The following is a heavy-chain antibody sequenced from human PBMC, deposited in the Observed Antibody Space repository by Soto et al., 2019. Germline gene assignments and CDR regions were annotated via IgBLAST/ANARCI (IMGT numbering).Heavy chain of an antibody. V-gene: IGHV1-18*01. CDR3: ARDAYYDSSGYDYLGEYFQY. D-gene: IGHD3-22*01. CDR2: ISAYNGNT. Sequence: QVQLVQSGAEVKKPGASVKVSCKASGYTCTRYGITWVRHAPGQGLEWMGWISAYNGNTNYAQKLQGRVTMTTDTSLTTASMELRSLRSDDTAVYYCARDAYYDSSGYDYLGEYFQYWGPGTLVTVSS. CDR1: GYTCTRYG. J-gene: IGHJ1*01.